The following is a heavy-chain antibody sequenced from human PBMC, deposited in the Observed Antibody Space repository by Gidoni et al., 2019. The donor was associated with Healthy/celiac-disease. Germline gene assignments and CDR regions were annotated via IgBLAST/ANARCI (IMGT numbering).Heavy chain of an antibody. D-gene: IGHD3-10*01. CDR1: GFTFSSYA. Sequence: QVQLVESGGGVVQPGRSLRLSCAASGFTFSSYAMHWVRPAPGKGLEWVAVISYDGSNKYYADSVKGRFTISRDNSKNTLYLQMNSLRAEDTAVYYCARDFGFGESVGPRTDYYYYGMDVWGQGTTVTVSS. CDR3: ARDFGFGESVGPRTDYYYYGMDV. CDR2: ISYDGSNK. J-gene: IGHJ6*02. V-gene: IGHV3-30*04.